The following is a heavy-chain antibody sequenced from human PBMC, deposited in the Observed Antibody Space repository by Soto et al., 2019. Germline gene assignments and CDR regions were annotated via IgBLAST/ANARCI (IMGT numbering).Heavy chain of an antibody. CDR3: EGILVVPAPGHDAFDI. D-gene: IGHD2-15*01. Sequence: GGSLRLSCASSGFTFSAYEMNWVRQAPGKGLEWVSYISPSGDTIYYADSVKGRFTISRENAENSLYLQMDSLRAEDTALYFCEGILVVPAPGHDAFDIWGQGTMVTVSS. CDR1: GFTFSAYE. CDR2: ISPSGDTI. V-gene: IGHV3-48*03. J-gene: IGHJ3*02.